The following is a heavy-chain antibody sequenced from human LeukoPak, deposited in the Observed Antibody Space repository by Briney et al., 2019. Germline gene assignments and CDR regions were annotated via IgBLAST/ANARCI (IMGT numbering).Heavy chain of an antibody. J-gene: IGHJ6*02. Sequence: ASVKVSCKVSGYTLTELSMHWVRQAPGKGLEWMGGFDPEDGKTIYAQKFQGRVTMTEDTSTDTAYMELSSLRSEDTAVYYCATESHQLGGYYYYGMDVWGQGTTVTVSS. V-gene: IGHV1-24*01. D-gene: IGHD2-2*01. CDR1: GYTLTELS. CDR3: ATESHQLGGYYYYGMDV. CDR2: FDPEDGKT.